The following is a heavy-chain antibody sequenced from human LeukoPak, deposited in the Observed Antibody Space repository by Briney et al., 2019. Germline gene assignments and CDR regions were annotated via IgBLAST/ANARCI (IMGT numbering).Heavy chain of an antibody. CDR1: GFTLSGYG. Sequence: GGSLRLSCAASGFTLSGYGMPWVRRAPGRGLEWVTFIQYDGNNKYYADSVKGRFTISRDNSKGTLFLQMNSLRPEDTAVYYCAKVPEYSSGNHYFDYWGQGTLVTVSS. CDR2: IQYDGNNK. J-gene: IGHJ4*02. D-gene: IGHD3-22*01. V-gene: IGHV3-30*02. CDR3: AKVPEYSSGNHYFDY.